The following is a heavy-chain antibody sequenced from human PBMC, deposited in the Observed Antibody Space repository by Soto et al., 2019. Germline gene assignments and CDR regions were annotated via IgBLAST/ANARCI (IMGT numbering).Heavy chain of an antibody. CDR3: ARTIFGVVINDWFDP. J-gene: IGHJ5*02. CDR1: GGSISSGDYY. CDR2: IYYSGST. Sequence: PSETLSLTCTVSGGSISSGDYYWSWIRQPPGKGLEWIGYIYYSGSTYYNPSLKSRVTISVDTSTNQFSLKLSSVTAADTAVYYCARTIFGVVINDWFDPWGQGTLVTVSS. D-gene: IGHD3-3*01. V-gene: IGHV4-30-4*01.